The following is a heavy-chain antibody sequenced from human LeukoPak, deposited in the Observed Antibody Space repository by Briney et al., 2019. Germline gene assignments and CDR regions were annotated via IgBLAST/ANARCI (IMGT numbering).Heavy chain of an antibody. D-gene: IGHD3-3*01. V-gene: IGHV3-23*01. J-gene: IGHJ4*02. CDR3: AKEYYDFWSGYPHDY. Sequence: GGSLRLSCAASGFTFSSYWMSWVRQAPGKGLEWVSVISGSAASTYYADFVKGRFTISRDNSKNTLYLQMNSLRAEDTAVYYCAKEYYDFWSGYPHDYWGQGTLVTVSS. CDR2: ISGSAAST. CDR1: GFTFSSYW.